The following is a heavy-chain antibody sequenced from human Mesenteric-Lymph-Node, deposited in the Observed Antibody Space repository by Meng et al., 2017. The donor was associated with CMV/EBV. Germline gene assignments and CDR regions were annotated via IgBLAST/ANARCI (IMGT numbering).Heavy chain of an antibody. CDR1: FNSDA. V-gene: IGHV7-4-1*02. CDR3: ARGFGESLYMALTAEYFQH. CDR2: INTNAGNP. J-gene: IGHJ1*01. Sequence: FNSDAMKWVRQPPGQGLEWLGWINTNAGNPTYARDFTGRFVFSLDTSVSTAYLQISSLKAEDTAVYYCARGFGESLYMALTAEYFQHWGQGTLVTVSS. D-gene: IGHD3-10*01.